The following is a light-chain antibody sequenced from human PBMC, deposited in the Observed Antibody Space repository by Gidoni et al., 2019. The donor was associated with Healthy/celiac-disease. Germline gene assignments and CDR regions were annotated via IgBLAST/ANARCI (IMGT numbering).Light chain of an antibody. J-gene: IGKJ3*01. Sequence: DIVMSQAPVSLPVTPGEPASISCRSSQSLLHSNGYNYFDWYLQKPGQSPQLLIYLGSNRASGVPDRFSGSGSGTDFTLKISRVEAEDVGVYYCMQALQTPRFTFGPGTKVDIK. V-gene: IGKV2-28*01. CDR1: QSLLHSNGYNY. CDR3: MQALQTPRFT. CDR2: LGS.